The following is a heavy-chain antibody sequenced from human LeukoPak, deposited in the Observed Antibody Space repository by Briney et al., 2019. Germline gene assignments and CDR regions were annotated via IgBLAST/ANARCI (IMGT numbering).Heavy chain of an antibody. CDR3: TRDRSRAEDD. V-gene: IGHV3-7*01. D-gene: IGHD1-14*01. CDR2: INQGGSDK. J-gene: IGHJ4*02. CDR1: GFTFSGHW. Sequence: GGSLRLSCAASGFTFSGHWMSWVRQAPGKGLEWVANINQGGSDKYYVDSVKGRFTTSRDNANNLLYLQMNSLRGEDTAVYYCTRDRSRAEDDWGQGTLVTVSS.